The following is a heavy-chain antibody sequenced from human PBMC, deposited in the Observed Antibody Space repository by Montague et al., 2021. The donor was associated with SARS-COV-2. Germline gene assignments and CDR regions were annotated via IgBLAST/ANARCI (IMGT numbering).Heavy chain of an antibody. V-gene: IGHV4-34*01. CDR3: ARGSWHIVVVTAIRDGYYGMDV. J-gene: IGHJ6*02. D-gene: IGHD2-21*02. CDR1: GGSFSGYY. Sequence: SETLSPTCAVYGGSFSGYYWSWIRQPRGKGLEWIGEINQGGSTNXNPSLKSGVTISVDTSKNQFSLKLSSVTAADTAVYYCARGSWHIVVVTAIRDGYYGMDVWGQGTTVTVSS. CDR2: INQGGST.